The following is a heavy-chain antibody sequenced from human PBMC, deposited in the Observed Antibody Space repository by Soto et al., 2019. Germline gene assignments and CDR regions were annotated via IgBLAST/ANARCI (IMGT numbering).Heavy chain of an antibody. CDR1: GDSVSSTSAT. V-gene: IGHV6-1*01. J-gene: IGHJ2*01. D-gene: IGHD6-19*01. CDR3: ARDGSGFHWYFDL. CDR2: TYYRSKWYN. Sequence: QVQLQQSGPGLVKPSQTLSLVCSISGDSVSSTSATWSWIRQSPSRGLEWLGRTYYRSKWYNDYALSVKSRIPITPDTSKNQLSLHLSFVTPEDTALYFCARDGSGFHWYFDLWGRGTLVTVSS.